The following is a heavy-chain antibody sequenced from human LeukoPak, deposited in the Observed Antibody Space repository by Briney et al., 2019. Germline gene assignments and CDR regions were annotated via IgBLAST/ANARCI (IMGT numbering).Heavy chain of an antibody. CDR2: IKSKTDGGTT. CDR1: GFTFSNVW. J-gene: IGHJ3*02. CDR3: TTGIRWELELSPDAFGI. Sequence: SGGSLRLSCAASGFTFSNVWMSWVRQAPGKGLEWVGRIKSKTDGGTTDYAAPVKGRFTISRDDSKNTLYLQMNSLKTEDTAVYYCTTGIRWELELSPDAFGIWGQGTMVTVSS. V-gene: IGHV3-15*01. D-gene: IGHD1-26*01.